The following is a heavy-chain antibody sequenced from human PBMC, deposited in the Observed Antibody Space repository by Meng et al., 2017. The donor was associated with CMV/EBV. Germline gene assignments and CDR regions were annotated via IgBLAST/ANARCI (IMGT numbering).Heavy chain of an antibody. V-gene: IGHV3-30*02. Sequence: SLKISCAASGFTFSSYGMHWVRQAPGKGLEWVAFIRYDGSNKYYADSVKGRFTISRDNSKNTLYLQMNSLRAEDTAVYYCAKPDGDYEHGDWFDPWGQGTLVTVSS. CDR1: GFTFSSYG. CDR3: AKPDGDYEHGDWFDP. CDR2: IRYDGSNK. D-gene: IGHD4-17*01. J-gene: IGHJ5*02.